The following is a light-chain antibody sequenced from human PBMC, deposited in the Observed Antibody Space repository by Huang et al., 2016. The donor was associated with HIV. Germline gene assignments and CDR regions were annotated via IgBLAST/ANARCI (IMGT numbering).Light chain of an antibody. V-gene: IGKV1-39*01. CDR1: QSISIY. CDR3: QQSYSTPIT. J-gene: IGKJ5*01. Sequence: DIQMTQSPSSLSASVGDRVTLTCRASQSISIYLNWYQQKPGIAPKVLIYAASSLQSGGPSRFSGSGSGTDFTLTISSLQPEDFATYYCQQSYSTPITFGQGTRLEIK. CDR2: AAS.